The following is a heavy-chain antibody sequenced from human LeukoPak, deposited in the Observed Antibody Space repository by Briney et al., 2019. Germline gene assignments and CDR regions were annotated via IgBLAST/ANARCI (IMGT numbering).Heavy chain of an antibody. CDR2: IYPGDSDT. D-gene: IGHD3-10*01. Sequence: GESLQISCKGSGYSFTSYWIGWVRQMPGKGLEWMGIIYPGDSDTRYSPSFQGQVTISADKSISTAYLQWSSLEASDTAMYYCARPSYYGSGSNDYWGQGTLVTVSS. CDR1: GYSFTSYW. V-gene: IGHV5-51*01. CDR3: ARPSYYGSGSNDY. J-gene: IGHJ4*02.